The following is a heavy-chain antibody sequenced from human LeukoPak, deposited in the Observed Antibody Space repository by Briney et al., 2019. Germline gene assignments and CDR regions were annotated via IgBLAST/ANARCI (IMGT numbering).Heavy chain of an antibody. CDR2: INHSGST. Sequence: PSETLSLTCAVYGGSFSGYYWSWIRQPPGKGLEWIGEINHSGSTNYNPSLKNRVTISVDTSKNQFSLKLSSVTAADTAVYYCARTTGPAHYWGQGTLVTVSS. J-gene: IGHJ4*02. D-gene: IGHD4-17*01. CDR1: GGSFSGYY. CDR3: ARTTGPAHY. V-gene: IGHV4-34*01.